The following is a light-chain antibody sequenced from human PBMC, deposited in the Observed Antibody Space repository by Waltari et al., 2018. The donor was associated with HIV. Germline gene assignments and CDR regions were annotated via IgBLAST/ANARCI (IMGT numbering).Light chain of an antibody. J-gene: IGKJ4*01. V-gene: IGKV2-28*01. CDR3: MQALEAPLT. Sequence: DVVMTQSPLSLRVTPGEPASIACRSSKVFLSRNGNNYLDWYLQKPGQSPQLLIYVGSNRASGVPDRFSGSGSGTDFTLKISRVEAEDVGVYFCMQALEAPLTFGGGTKVQIK. CDR2: VGS. CDR1: KVFLSRNGNNY.